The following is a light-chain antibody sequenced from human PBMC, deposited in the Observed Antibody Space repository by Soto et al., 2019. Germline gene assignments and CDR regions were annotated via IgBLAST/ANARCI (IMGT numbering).Light chain of an antibody. CDR3: MEALQTLT. CDR2: NVS. CDR1: QSLVYSDGNTY. J-gene: IGKJ1*01. V-gene: IGKV2-30*01. Sequence: DVVMTQSPLSLPVTLGQPSSISCRSSQSLVYSDGNTYLNCFQHRPGQSPXRLIYNVSNRDSGVPDRLSGSGSGTDFTLKISRVEAEDVGVYYCMEALQTLTFGQGTKVDIK.